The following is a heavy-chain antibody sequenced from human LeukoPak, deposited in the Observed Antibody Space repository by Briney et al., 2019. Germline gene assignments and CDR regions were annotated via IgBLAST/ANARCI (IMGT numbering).Heavy chain of an antibody. J-gene: IGHJ5*02. V-gene: IGHV1-2*02. CDR2: INPNSGGT. CDR3: ARDQEQQLVRTNWFDP. CDR1: GYTFTGYY. Sequence: ASVKVSCKASGYTFTGYYMHWVRQAPGQGLEWMGWINPNSGGTNYAQKFQGRVTMTRDTSISTAYMELRSLRSDDTAVYYCARDQEQQLVRTNWFDPWGQGTLVTVSS. D-gene: IGHD6-6*01.